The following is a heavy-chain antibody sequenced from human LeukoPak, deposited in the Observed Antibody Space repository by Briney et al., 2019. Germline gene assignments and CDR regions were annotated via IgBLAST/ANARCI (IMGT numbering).Heavy chain of an antibody. D-gene: IGHD3-10*01. Sequence: ASVKVSCKASGYTFTSYGISWVRQAPGQGLEWMGWISAYNGNTNYAQKLQGRVTMTTDESTSTAYMELSSLRSEDTAVYYCAVGYYGSGLDSWGQGTLVTVSS. V-gene: IGHV1-18*01. J-gene: IGHJ5*01. CDR2: ISAYNGNT. CDR1: GYTFTSYG. CDR3: AVGYYGSGLDS.